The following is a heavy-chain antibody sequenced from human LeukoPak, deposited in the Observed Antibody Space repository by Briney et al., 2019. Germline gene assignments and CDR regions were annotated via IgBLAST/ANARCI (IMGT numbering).Heavy chain of an antibody. CDR2: IWYDGSNK. CDR1: GFTFSSYG. D-gene: IGHD6-19*01. CDR3: ARRFDDSSGSYPFDY. V-gene: IGHV3-33*08. Sequence: GGSLRLSCAASGFTFSSYGMHWVRQAPGKGLEWVAVIWYDGSNKYYADSVKGRFTISRDNSKNTLYLQMNSLRAEDTAVYYCARRFDDSSGSYPFDYWGQGTLVTVSS. J-gene: IGHJ4*02.